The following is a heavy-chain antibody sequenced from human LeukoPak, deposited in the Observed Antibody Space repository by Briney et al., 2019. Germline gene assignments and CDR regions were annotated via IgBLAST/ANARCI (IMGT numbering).Heavy chain of an antibody. CDR1: GFTFSSYW. Sequence: GGSLRLSCAASGFTFSSYWMSWARQAPGKGLEWVANIKHDGSEKYYVDSVKGRFTISRDNAKNSLFLQMNSLRAEDTAVYYCARDSLTKGGDYWGQGTLVTVSS. D-gene: IGHD3-16*01. CDR3: ARDSLTKGGDY. V-gene: IGHV3-7*01. J-gene: IGHJ4*02. CDR2: IKHDGSEK.